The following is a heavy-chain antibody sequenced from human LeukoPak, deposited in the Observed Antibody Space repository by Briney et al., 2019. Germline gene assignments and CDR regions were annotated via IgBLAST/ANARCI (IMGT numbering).Heavy chain of an antibody. CDR1: GYTFTSYD. D-gene: IGHD3/OR15-3a*01. J-gene: IGHJ6*02. CDR2: MNPNSGNT. V-gene: IGHV1-8*01. Sequence: ASVKVSCKASGYTFTSYDINWVRQATGQGLEWMGWMNPNSGNTGYAQKFQGRVTMTRNTSISTAYMELSSLRSEDTAVYYCARSKNGLPDYGMDVWGQGPRVTVSS. CDR3: ARSKNGLPDYGMDV.